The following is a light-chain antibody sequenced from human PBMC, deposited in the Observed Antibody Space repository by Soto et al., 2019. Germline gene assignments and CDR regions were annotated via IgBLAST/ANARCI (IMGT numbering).Light chain of an antibody. V-gene: IGKV3-20*01. CDR3: EQYGGPVA. J-gene: IGKJ1*01. CDR1: QSVSSRY. CDR2: SPS. Sequence: VVVSQSPATLYWSPVERATVSCRASQSVSSRYLAWYQQKPGRSPRHLIDSPSNSTTGIPDPFRGRGHATDITLTISILESEDLAVHESEQYGGPVAFGQGTQVDIK.